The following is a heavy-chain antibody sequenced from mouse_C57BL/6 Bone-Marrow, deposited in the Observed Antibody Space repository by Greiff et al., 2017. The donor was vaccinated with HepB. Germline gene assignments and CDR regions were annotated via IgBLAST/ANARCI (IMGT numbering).Heavy chain of an antibody. CDR3: ADYYGSRFAY. CDR2: IYPGSGST. Sequence: QVQLQQPGAELVKPGASVKMSCKASGYTFTSYWITWVKQRPGQGLEWIGDIYPGSGSTYYNEKFKGKATLTADKSSSTAYMELRSLTSEDSAVYFCADYYGSRFAYWGQGTLVTVSA. J-gene: IGHJ3*01. V-gene: IGHV1-55*01. CDR1: GYTFTSYW. D-gene: IGHD1-1*01.